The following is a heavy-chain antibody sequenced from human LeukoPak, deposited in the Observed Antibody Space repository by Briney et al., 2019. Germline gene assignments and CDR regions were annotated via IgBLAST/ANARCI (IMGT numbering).Heavy chain of an antibody. CDR2: ISYSGST. J-gene: IGHJ4*02. CDR3: ARDSVGATTRFDY. CDR1: GGSISRGDYD. V-gene: IGHV4-30-4*01. D-gene: IGHD1-26*01. Sequence: SQTLSLTCTFSGGSISRGDYDCRRIRQPPVKGLGWVKYISYSGSTYYNPSLKTCVSIKVYTSKNQYSLKLSSVTAADTAVYYCARDSVGATTRFDYWGQGTLVTVSS.